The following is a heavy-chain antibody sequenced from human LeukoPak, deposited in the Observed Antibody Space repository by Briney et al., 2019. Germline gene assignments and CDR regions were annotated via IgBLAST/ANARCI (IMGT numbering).Heavy chain of an antibody. J-gene: IGHJ5*02. V-gene: IGHV4-4*09. CDR2: IYTSGST. CDR1: GGSIGSYY. CDR3: ARGLDP. Sequence: PSETLSLTCTVSGGSIGSYYGSWIRQPPGKGLEWIGYIYTSGSTNYNPSLKSRVTISVDTSKNQFSLKLSSVTAADTAVYYCARGLDPWGQGTLVTVSS.